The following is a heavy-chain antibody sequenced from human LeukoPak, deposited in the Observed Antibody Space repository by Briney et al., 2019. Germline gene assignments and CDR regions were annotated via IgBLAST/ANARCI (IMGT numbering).Heavy chain of an antibody. J-gene: IGHJ4*02. CDR2: ISWDGGST. D-gene: IGHD3-9*01. V-gene: IGHV3-43*01. CDR3: AKASSPTGYEYYFDY. Sequence: PGGSLRLSCAASGFTFDDYTMHWVRHAPGKGLEWVSLISWDGGSTYYADSVKGRFTISRDNSKNSLYLQMNSLRTEDTALYYCAKASSPTGYEYYFDYWGQGTLVTVSS. CDR1: GFTFDDYT.